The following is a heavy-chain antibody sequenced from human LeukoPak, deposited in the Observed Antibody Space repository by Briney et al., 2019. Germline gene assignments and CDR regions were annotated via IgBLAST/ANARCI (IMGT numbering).Heavy chain of an antibody. CDR1: GFTFTNAW. V-gene: IGHV3-15*07. D-gene: IGHD3-22*01. Sequence: PGGSLRLSCAASGFTFTNAWMNWVRQAPGRGLEWVGRIKSKTDGETTDYAAPVKGRFTISRDDSKNTLYLLMNSLKTEDTAVYYCTTDSFDSSGYYYGMDVWGQGTTVTVS. J-gene: IGHJ6*02. CDR2: IKSKTDGETT. CDR3: TTDSFDSSGYYYGMDV.